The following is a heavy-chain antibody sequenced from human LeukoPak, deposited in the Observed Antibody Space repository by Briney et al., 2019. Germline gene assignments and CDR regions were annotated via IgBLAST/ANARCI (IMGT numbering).Heavy chain of an antibody. V-gene: IGHV1-8*02. D-gene: IGHD6-13*01. J-gene: IGHJ3*02. CDR1: GYTFTSYG. CDR2: IIPIFGTA. CDR3: ARGGSWVYDAFDI. Sequence: ASVKVSCKASGYTFTSYGISWVRQAPGQGIEWMGGIIPIFGTANYAQKFQGRVTMTRNTSISTAYMELSSLRSEDTVVYYCARGGSWVYDAFDIWGQGTMVTVSS.